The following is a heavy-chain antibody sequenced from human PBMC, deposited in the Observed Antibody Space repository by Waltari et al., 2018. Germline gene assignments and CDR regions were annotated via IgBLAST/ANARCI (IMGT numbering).Heavy chain of an antibody. CDR1: GGPPSGYY. V-gene: IGHV4-34*02. D-gene: IGHD1-26*01. Sequence: QVHLQQWGAGLLKPSETLSLTCGVYGGPPSGYYWNWIRQSPERGLEWIGEVSHRGNTTYNPSLSGRATILVDTSRSQVSLKLHSVTAADTAIYYCAKTLLVSLYGLDVWGQGTTVIVSS. J-gene: IGHJ6*02. CDR2: VSHRGNT. CDR3: AKTLLVSLYGLDV.